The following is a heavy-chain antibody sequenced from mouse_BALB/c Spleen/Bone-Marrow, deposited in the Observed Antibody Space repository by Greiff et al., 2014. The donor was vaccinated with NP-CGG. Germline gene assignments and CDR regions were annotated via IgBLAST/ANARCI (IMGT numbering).Heavy chain of an antibody. CDR2: INPDSSTI. Sequence: EVNVVESGGGLVQPGGSLKLSCAASGFDFSRYWMSWVRQAPGKGLEWIGEINPDSSTINYTPSLKDKFIISRDNAKDTLYLQMSKVRSEDTALYYCARHGYYAMDYWGQGTSVTVSS. V-gene: IGHV4-1*02. J-gene: IGHJ4*01. CDR3: ARHGYYAMDY. CDR1: GFDFSRYW.